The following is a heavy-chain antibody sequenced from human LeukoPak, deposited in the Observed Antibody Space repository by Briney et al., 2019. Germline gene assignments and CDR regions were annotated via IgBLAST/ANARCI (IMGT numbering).Heavy chain of an antibody. V-gene: IGHV4-4*07. D-gene: IGHD4-11*01. CDR3: ARSFYSNYGDYYYMDV. CDR2: IYISGST. J-gene: IGHJ6*03. Sequence: SETLSLTCTVSGASISSYYWSWIRQPAGKGPEWIGRIYISGSTDYNPSLRSRVTMSVDTSKNQFSLKLNSVTAADTAVYYCARSFYSNYGDYYYMDVWGKGTTVTVSS. CDR1: GASISSYY.